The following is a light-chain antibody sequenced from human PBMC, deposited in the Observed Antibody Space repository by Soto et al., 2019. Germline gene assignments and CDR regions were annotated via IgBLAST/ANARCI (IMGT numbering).Light chain of an antibody. CDR1: QSVSSSY. V-gene: IGKV3-20*01. J-gene: IGKJ2*01. Sequence: ETVLTQSPGTLSLSPGERATLSCRASQSVSSSYLAWYQQKPGQAPRLLIYGASSRATGIPDRFSGSGSGTDFTLTISRLEPEDFAVYYWQQYGSSPRTFGQGTKLEIK. CDR3: QQYGSSPRT. CDR2: GAS.